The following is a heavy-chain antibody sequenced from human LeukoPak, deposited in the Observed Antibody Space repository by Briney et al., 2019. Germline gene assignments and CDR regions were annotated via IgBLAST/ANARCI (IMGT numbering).Heavy chain of an antibody. V-gene: IGHV4-30-4*01. D-gene: IGHD3-10*01. J-gene: IGHJ4*02. CDR2: TYYSGST. CDR1: GGSISSGDYY. Sequence: SETLSLTCTVSGGSISSGDYYWSWIRQPPGKGLEWIVYTYYSGSTYYNSSLKSRVTISVDTSKNQFSLKLSSVTAADTAVHYCARDQTYSGSGIYTYFDYWGQGILVTVSS. CDR3: ARDQTYSGSGIYTYFDY.